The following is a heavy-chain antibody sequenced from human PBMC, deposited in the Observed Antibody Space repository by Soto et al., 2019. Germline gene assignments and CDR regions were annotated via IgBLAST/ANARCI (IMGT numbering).Heavy chain of an antibody. CDR2: IYPGDSDT. Sequence: PGESLNISCKGSGYNFTNYWIGWVRQMPGKGLEWMGIIYPGDSDTRYSPSFQGQVTISADKSISAAYLQWRSLRASDTAMYYCARQEGATVLFYYGMDVWGQGTTVTVSS. D-gene: IGHD1-26*01. CDR1: GYNFTNYW. J-gene: IGHJ6*02. CDR3: ARQEGATVLFYYGMDV. V-gene: IGHV5-51*01.